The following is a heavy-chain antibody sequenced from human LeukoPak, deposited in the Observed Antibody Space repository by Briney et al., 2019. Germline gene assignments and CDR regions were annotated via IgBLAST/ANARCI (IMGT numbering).Heavy chain of an antibody. CDR3: ARGDWGDFY. V-gene: IGHV3-21*01. CDR2: IISSSPYI. CDR1: GFTFSSYR. D-gene: IGHD3/OR15-3a*01. Sequence: GGSLRLSCAASGFTFSSYRMNWVRQARGKGLVFVSSIISSSPYIYSPAPVKRRFTISRDNAKNSLYLQMNSLRAEDTAVYYCARGDWGDFYWGQGTPVTVSS. J-gene: IGHJ4*02.